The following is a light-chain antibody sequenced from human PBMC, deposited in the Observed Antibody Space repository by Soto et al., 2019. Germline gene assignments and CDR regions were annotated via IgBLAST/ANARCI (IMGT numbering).Light chain of an antibody. CDR2: WAS. Sequence: DIVMTQSPDSLTLSLGERATINCKSSQSVFSRFRNKNYLGWFQQKPGQTPRLLIYWASTRESGVSDRFSGSGSGTDFTLTIDSLQAEDVAVYYCQQYYNYPLTFGGGTKVDIK. CDR1: QSVFSRFRNKNY. J-gene: IGKJ4*01. V-gene: IGKV4-1*01. CDR3: QQYYNYPLT.